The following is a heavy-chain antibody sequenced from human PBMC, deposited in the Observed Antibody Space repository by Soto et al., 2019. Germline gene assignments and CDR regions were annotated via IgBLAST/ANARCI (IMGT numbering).Heavy chain of an antibody. CDR1: GGSVSSGNYC. V-gene: IGHV4-61*01. Sequence: QVQLQESGPGLVEPSETLSLTCTVSGGSVSSGNYCWSWIRQPPGKGLEWIGCIRSSGSTNYNPSLKSRVTISVDASKNQLSLKPISVTAADTAVYYCARGVLLWGQGTLVTVSS. D-gene: IGHD2-15*01. CDR2: IRSSGST. J-gene: IGHJ4*02. CDR3: ARGVLL.